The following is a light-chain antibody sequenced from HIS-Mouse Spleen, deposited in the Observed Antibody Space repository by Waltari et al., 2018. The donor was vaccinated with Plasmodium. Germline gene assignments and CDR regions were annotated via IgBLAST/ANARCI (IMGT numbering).Light chain of an antibody. J-gene: IGLJ2*01. CDR2: EGS. CDR3: CSYAGSSTFVV. CDR1: SSDVGRYNL. V-gene: IGLV2-23*03. Sequence: QSALTQPASVSGSPGQSITISCTGTSSDVGRYNLVSWYQQHPGKAPKLMIYEGSKLPSGVSNRLSGSKSGNTASLTISGLQAEDEADYYCCSYAGSSTFVVFGGGTKLTVL.